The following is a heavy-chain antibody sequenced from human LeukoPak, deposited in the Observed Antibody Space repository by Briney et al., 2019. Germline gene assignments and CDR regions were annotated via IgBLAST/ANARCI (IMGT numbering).Heavy chain of an antibody. Sequence: PGGSLRLSCAASGFTFSSYAMHWVRQAPGKGLEWVAVISYDGSNKYYADSVKGRFTISRDNSKNTLYLQMNSLRAEDTALYFCAKDNSVYDLTYYYGMDVWGQGTTVTVSS. V-gene: IGHV3-30-3*02. CDR3: AKDNSVYDLTYYYGMDV. CDR2: ISYDGSNK. CDR1: GFTFSSYA. J-gene: IGHJ6*02. D-gene: IGHD5/OR15-5a*01.